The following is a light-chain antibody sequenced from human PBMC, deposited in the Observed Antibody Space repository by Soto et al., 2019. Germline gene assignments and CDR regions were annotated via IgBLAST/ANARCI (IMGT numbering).Light chain of an antibody. CDR3: QQYNSWPPLT. CDR2: GAS. J-gene: IGKJ4*01. V-gene: IGKV3-15*01. Sequence: EIVMTQSPATLSVSPGERATLSCRASQSVSSYLAWYQQKPGQAPRLLIYGASTRAIGIPARFSGSGSGTEFTLTISSLQSEDLAVYYCQQYNSWPPLTFGGGTKVEIK. CDR1: QSVSSY.